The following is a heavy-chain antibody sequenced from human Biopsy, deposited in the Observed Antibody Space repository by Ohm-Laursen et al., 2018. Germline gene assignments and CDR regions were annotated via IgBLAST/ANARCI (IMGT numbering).Heavy chain of an antibody. D-gene: IGHD3-3*01. Sequence: SDTLSLTCTVSGGSISDSTYHWGWIRQPPGKGLEWIGNIYYSGNTDYSPSLKSRVTISVDTSNNQFSLKLRSVTAADTAVYYCARQVDFWSGYVDYWGQGTLVTVSS. CDR3: ARQVDFWSGYVDY. CDR2: IYYSGNT. CDR1: GGSISDSTYH. J-gene: IGHJ4*02. V-gene: IGHV4-39*01.